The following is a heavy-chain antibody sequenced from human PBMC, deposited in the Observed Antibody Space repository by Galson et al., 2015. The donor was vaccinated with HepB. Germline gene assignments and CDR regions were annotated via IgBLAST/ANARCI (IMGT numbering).Heavy chain of an antibody. J-gene: IGHJ4*02. CDR1: GFTFSDYY. CDR2: ISSSGGYT. Sequence: SLRLSCAASGFTFSDYYMSWIRQVPGKGLKWVSYISSSGGYTDYADSVKGRFTISRDNAKNSLYLEMNSLRVDDTAVYYCVRDKRDYGSGSLHAADFWGQGVLVTVS. CDR3: VRDKRDYGSGSLHAADF. D-gene: IGHD3-10*01. V-gene: IGHV3-11*05.